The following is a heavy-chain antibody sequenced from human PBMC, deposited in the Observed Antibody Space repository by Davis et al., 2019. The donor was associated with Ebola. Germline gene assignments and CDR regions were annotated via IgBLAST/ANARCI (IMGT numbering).Heavy chain of an antibody. D-gene: IGHD6-6*01. Sequence: GGSLRLSCAASGFTFDAYAMHWVRQAPGKGLEWVSGISWNSGSIGYADSVKGRFTISRDNAKNSLYLQMNSLRAEDTALYYCAKDASTNYYYYYGMDVWGQGTTVTVSS. CDR1: GFTFDAYA. V-gene: IGHV3-9*01. CDR2: ISWNSGSI. J-gene: IGHJ6*02. CDR3: AKDASTNYYYYYGMDV.